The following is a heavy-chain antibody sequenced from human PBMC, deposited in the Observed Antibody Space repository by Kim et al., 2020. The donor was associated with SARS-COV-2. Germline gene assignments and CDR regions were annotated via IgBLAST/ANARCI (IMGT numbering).Heavy chain of an antibody. CDR3: ARDRVSYYDFWSGYKNPVYFDY. Sequence: SQTLSLTCAISGDSVSSNSAAWNWIRQSPSRGLEWLGRTYYRSKWYNDYAVSVKSRITINPDTSKNQFSLQLNSVTPEDTAVYYCARDRVSYYDFWSGYKNPVYFDYWGQGTLVTVSS. D-gene: IGHD3-3*01. CDR2: TYYRSKWYN. CDR1: GDSVSSNSAA. V-gene: IGHV6-1*01. J-gene: IGHJ4*02.